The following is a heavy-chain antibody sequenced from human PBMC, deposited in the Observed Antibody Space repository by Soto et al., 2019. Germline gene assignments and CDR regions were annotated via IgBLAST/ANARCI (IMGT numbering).Heavy chain of an antibody. D-gene: IGHD3-3*01. V-gene: IGHV4-39*01. J-gene: IGHJ4*02. CDR2: IHYTGNT. Sequence: SETLSLTCTSSGDSISRGRYPWAWTRHPPGKGLEVIATIHYTGNTHYNPSSRSRVTIFDATSKTQSPLRLTSVPAPETQVYYCGGGVGFGVVVSFIDYWGQRTLVTVSS. CDR3: GGGVGFGVVVSFIDY. CDR1: GDSISRGRYP.